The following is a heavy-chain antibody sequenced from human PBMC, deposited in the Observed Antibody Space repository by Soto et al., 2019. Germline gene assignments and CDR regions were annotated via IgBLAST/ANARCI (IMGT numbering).Heavy chain of an antibody. CDR2: INWNSGST. D-gene: IGHD3-10*01. CDR3: ARDQGSYYNSYFDY. CDR1: GFTFDDYG. Sequence: EVQLVESGGGVVRPGGSLRLSCAASGFTFDDYGMSWVRQVPGKGLEWVSSINWNSGSTGYADSVKGRFTISRDNAKNSLSLQMNSLRAEDTALYYCARDQGSYYNSYFDYWGQGTLVTVSS. J-gene: IGHJ4*02. V-gene: IGHV3-20*04.